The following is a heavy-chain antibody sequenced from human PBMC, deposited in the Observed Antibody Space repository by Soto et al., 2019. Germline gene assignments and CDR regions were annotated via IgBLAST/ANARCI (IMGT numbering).Heavy chain of an antibody. V-gene: IGHV4-31*03. CDR1: GGAISSGGFY. CDR2: ISYSGSA. Sequence: QVQLQESGPGLVKPSQTLPLTCTVSGGAISSGGFYWSWIRHHPGKAPEWIGYISYSGSASYNPSLKSRVTVSLATSTNKSSLNLKSVTAADAAVYYCASASSRIAAVGGAMDVWGPGTTVTVSS. D-gene: IGHD6-13*01. CDR3: ASASSRIAAVGGAMDV. J-gene: IGHJ6*02.